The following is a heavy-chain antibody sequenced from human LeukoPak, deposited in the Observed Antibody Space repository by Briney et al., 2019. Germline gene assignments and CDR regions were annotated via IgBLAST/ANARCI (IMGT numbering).Heavy chain of an antibody. Sequence: ASVKVSCKASGYTFTGYYMHWVRQAPGQGLEWMGWINPNSGGTNYAQKIQGRVTMTRDTSISTAYMELSRLRSDDTAVYYCARVGLTTVTLNWFDPWGQGTLVTVSS. D-gene: IGHD4-17*01. CDR2: INPNSGGT. CDR3: ARVGLTTVTLNWFDP. V-gene: IGHV1-2*02. J-gene: IGHJ5*02. CDR1: GYTFTGYY.